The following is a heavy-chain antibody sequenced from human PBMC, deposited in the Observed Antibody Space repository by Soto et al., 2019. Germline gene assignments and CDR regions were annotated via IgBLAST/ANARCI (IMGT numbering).Heavy chain of an antibody. CDR1: GLIFSNYK. CDR2: INTDGSIT. J-gene: IGHJ4*02. Sequence: GVPLRLSCAASGLIFSNYKMHWVRQAPGKGLVWVSRINTDGSITDYADSVKGRFTVSRDNPKNTLYLQMNSLRAEDTAVYYCARDTDGLHYWGQGTLVTVSS. CDR3: ARDTDGLHY. V-gene: IGHV3-74*01.